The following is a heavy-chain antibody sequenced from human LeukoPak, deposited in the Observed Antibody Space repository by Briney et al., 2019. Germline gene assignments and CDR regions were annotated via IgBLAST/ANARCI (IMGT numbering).Heavy chain of an antibody. J-gene: IGHJ4*02. Sequence: SVKVSCKASGGTFSSYAISWVRQAPGQGLEWMGGIIPMYDTPNYAQKFQGRVTITADKSTSTAYMELSSLRSEDTAVYSCARAHDSSGYQAYWGQGTLVTVAS. CDR2: IIPMYDTP. V-gene: IGHV1-69*06. CDR3: ARAHDSSGYQAY. CDR1: GGTFSSYA. D-gene: IGHD3-22*01.